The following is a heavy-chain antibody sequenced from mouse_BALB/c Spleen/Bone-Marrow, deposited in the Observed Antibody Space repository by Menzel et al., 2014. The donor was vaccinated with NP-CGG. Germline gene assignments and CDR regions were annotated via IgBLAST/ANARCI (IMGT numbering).Heavy chain of an antibody. Sequence: VHVKQSGPELVKPGASVKMSCKASGYTFTSYVMHWVKQKPGQGLEWIGYINPYNDGSKYNEKFKGKATLNSDKSSSTAYMELSSLTSEDSAVYYCAGSDYRYGMDYWGQGTSVTVSS. D-gene: IGHD2-14*01. CDR3: AGSDYRYGMDY. J-gene: IGHJ4*01. CDR1: GYTFTSYV. V-gene: IGHV1-14*01. CDR2: INPYNDGS.